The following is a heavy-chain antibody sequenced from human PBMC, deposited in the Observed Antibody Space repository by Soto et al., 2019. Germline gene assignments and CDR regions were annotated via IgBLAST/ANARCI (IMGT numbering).Heavy chain of an antibody. CDR1: GGSISSVSYY. Sequence: QLQLQESGPGLVKPSETLSLTCTVSGGSISSVSYYWGWIRQPPGKGLEWIGSIYYSGSTYYNPSAKSRVTISVETSKNPCSLKLSSVTAADTAVYYCARQYSSSWYYHYWGQGTLVTVSS. D-gene: IGHD6-13*01. CDR2: IYYSGST. CDR3: ARQYSSSWYYHY. V-gene: IGHV4-39*01. J-gene: IGHJ4*02.